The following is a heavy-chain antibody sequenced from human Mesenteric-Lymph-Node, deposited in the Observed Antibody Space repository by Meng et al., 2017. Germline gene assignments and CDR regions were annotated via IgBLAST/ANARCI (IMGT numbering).Heavy chain of an antibody. CDR2: TYYSGST. Sequence: VQLQQWGAGLLKPSETLSLTCTVSGGSISSYYWSWIRQPPGKGLEWIGHTYYSGSTNYNPSLKSRVTISVDTSKNQFSLKLSSVTATDTAVYYCARQSGYFDYWGQGTLSPSPQ. CDR1: GGSISSYY. CDR3: ARQSGYFDY. D-gene: IGHD3-10*01. V-gene: IGHV4-59*08. J-gene: IGHJ4*02.